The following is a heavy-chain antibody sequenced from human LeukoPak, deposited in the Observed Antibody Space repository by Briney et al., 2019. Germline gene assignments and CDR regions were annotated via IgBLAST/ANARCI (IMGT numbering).Heavy chain of an antibody. CDR3: AKDGYVAGTDY. Sequence: GGSLRLSCAASGFAFSSYGMHWVRQAPGKGLEWVAVIWYDGSNKYYADSVKGRFTISRDNSKNTLYLQMNSLRAEDTAVYYCAKDGYVAGTDYWGQGTLVTVSS. J-gene: IGHJ4*02. V-gene: IGHV3-33*06. CDR2: IWYDGSNK. CDR1: GFAFSSYG. D-gene: IGHD6-19*01.